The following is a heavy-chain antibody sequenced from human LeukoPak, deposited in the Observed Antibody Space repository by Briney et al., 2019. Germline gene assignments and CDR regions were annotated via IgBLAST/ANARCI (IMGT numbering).Heavy chain of an antibody. CDR3: ARDHGSGSTDYFDS. D-gene: IGHD2-15*01. J-gene: IGHJ4*02. V-gene: IGHV3-21*06. Sequence: GGTLRLSCAASGFTFSRYTMNWVRQIPGRGLEWVSCISSDSSYIHYEDSVKGRFTISRDNAKNSLSLVMNSLRVEDTAVYYCARDHGSGSTDYFDSWGQGTLVTVSA. CDR2: ISSDSSYI. CDR1: GFTFSRYT.